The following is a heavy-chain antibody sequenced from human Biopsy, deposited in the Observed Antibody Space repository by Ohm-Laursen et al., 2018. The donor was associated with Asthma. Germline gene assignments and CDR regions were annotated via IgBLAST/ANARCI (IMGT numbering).Heavy chain of an antibody. CDR1: GFKFRNYW. J-gene: IGHJ6*02. CDR2: IKQNGIEK. Sequence: SLRLSCAASGFKFRNYWMSWVRQAPGKGLEWVANIKQNGIEKYYADSVKGRFTISRDNFKNSLYLQMNGLRAEDTAVYYCARGSAYDYGELYAMDVWGQGTTVTVSS. D-gene: IGHD4-17*01. V-gene: IGHV3-7*05. CDR3: ARGSAYDYGELYAMDV.